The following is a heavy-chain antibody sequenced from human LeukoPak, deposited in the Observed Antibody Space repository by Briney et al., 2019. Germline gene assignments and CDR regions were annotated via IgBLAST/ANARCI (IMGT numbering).Heavy chain of an antibody. CDR3: ASFGQQWLESY. CDR1: GFAPSNDW. V-gene: IGHV3-74*01. J-gene: IGHJ4*02. CDR2: ISTDGSTT. Sequence: GGSLRLSCASSGFAPSNDWMHWVRQAPGKGLEWVSRISTDGSTTGYTDSVKGRFTIYRDNAKRILYLEMNNLRVEDTAVYYCASFGQQWLESYWGQGTLVTVSS. D-gene: IGHD6-19*01.